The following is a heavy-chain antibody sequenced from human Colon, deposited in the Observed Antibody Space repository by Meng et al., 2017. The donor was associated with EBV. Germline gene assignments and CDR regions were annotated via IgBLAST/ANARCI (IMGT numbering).Heavy chain of an antibody. Sequence: LEGLGPRLVKPSDTLSLTFPVSAGSLGTNGSYWDWVRQPPGKGLEWIGAIYHSGSTSYNPSLQSRVTMFVDTSKNQFSLMLTSVTATDTAVYYCARRRGGSGRDCWGQGTLVTVSS. V-gene: IGHV4-39*01. D-gene: IGHD3-10*01. J-gene: IGHJ4*02. CDR2: IYHSGST. CDR3: ARRRGGSGRDC. CDR1: AGSLGTNGSY.